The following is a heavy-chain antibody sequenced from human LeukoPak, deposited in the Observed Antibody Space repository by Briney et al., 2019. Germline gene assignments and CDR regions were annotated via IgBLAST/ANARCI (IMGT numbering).Heavy chain of an antibody. D-gene: IGHD3-10*01. J-gene: IGHJ6*03. V-gene: IGHV1-8*01. Sequence: GASVKVSCKASGYTFTSYDINWVRQATGQGLEWMGWMNPNSGNTGYAQKFQGRVTMTRKTSISTAYMELSSLRSEDTAVYYCAREYYYGSGRFYYYYMDVWGKGTTVTISS. CDR3: AREYYYGSGRFYYYYMDV. CDR1: GYTFTSYD. CDR2: MNPNSGNT.